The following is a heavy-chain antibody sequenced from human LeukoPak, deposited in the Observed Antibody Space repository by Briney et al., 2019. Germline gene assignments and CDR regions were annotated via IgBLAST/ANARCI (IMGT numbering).Heavy chain of an antibody. J-gene: IGHJ6*02. CDR2: INPSGGST. D-gene: IGHD5-12*01. CDR1: GFTFTSYY. CDR3: ARDERGYSGYDSSGYYGMDV. Sequence: ASVKVSCKASGFTFTSYYMHWVRQAPGQGLEWMGLINPSGGSTSYAQKFQGRVTMTRDTSTSTVYMELSSLRSEDTAVYYCARDERGYSGYDSSGYYGMDVWGQGTTVTVSS. V-gene: IGHV1-46*01.